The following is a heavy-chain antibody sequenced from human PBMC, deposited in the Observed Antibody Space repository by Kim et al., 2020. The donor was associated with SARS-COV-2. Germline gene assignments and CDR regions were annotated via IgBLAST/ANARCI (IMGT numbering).Heavy chain of an antibody. CDR3: ARGSITIFGVVTPDFDY. J-gene: IGHJ4*02. D-gene: IGHD3-3*01. CDR1: GGSISSSSYY. CDR2: IYYSGST. V-gene: IGHV4-39*07. Sequence: SETLSLTCTVSGGSISSSSYYWGWIRQLPGKGLEWIGSIYYSGSTYYNPSLKSRVTISVDTSKNQFSLKLSSVTAADTAVYYCARGSITIFGVVTPDFDYWGQGTLVTVSS.